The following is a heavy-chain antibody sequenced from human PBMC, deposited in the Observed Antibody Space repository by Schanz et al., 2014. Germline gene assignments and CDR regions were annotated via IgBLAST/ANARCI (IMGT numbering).Heavy chain of an antibody. V-gene: IGHV3-23*01. CDR1: GFTFSSYA. CDR3: AMGGYQLHH. D-gene: IGHD1-7*01. Sequence: EVQLLESGGGLVQPGGSLRLSCAASGFTFSSYAMSWVRQAPGKGLEWVSAISGSGGDTYPADSVKGRFTISRDNAENTLYLQMNSLRVEDTAVYYCAMGGYQLHHWGQGTLXTVSS. CDR2: ISGSGGDT. J-gene: IGHJ4*02.